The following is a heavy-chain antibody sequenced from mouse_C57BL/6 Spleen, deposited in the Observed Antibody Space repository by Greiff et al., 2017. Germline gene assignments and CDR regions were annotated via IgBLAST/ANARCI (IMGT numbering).Heavy chain of an antibody. V-gene: IGHV1-82*01. D-gene: IGHD2-4*01. CDR1: GYAFSSSW. J-gene: IGHJ4*01. Sequence: QVQLQQSGPELVKPGASVKISCKASGYAFSSSWMNWVKQRPGKGLEWIGRLYPGDGDTNYNGKFKGKATLTADKSSSTAYMQLSSLTSEDSAVYFCARDYDYLAMDYWGQGTSVTVSS. CDR2: LYPGDGDT. CDR3: ARDYDYLAMDY.